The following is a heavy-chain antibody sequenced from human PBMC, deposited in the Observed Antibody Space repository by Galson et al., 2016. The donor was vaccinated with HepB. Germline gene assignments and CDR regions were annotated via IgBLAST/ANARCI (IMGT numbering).Heavy chain of an antibody. CDR2: IYYSGRT. V-gene: IGHV4-31*03. Sequence: TLSLTCSVSGGSISSGADYWSWIRHHPVKGLEWIGYIYYSGRTSYNPSLKSRITMSVDRSKNQFSLRLTSVTVADAAVYYCARGRGTYGSSTGVDFWGQGLLVSASS. CDR1: GGSISSGADY. D-gene: IGHD6-19*01. J-gene: IGHJ4*02. CDR3: ARGRGTYGSSTGVDF.